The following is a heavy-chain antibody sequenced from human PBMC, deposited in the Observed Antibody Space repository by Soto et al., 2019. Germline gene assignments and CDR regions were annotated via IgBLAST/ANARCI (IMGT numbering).Heavy chain of an antibody. CDR2: IYTSGIT. J-gene: IGHJ4*02. D-gene: IGHD3-10*01. CDR3: ARYRGYGSGSYYNPYYFDY. V-gene: IGHV4-4*07. Sequence: QVQLQESGPGLVKHSETLSLTCTVSGGSISSYYWSWIRQPAGKGLEWIGRIYTSGITNYNPSLSGRVTLSVDTSKNQSSLTLSSVTAADTAVYYCARYRGYGSGSYYNPYYFDYWGQGTLVTVSS. CDR1: GGSISSYY.